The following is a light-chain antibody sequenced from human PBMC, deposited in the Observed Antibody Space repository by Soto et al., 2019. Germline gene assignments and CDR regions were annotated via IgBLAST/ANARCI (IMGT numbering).Light chain of an antibody. CDR1: QSVSSN. V-gene: IGKV3-15*01. Sequence: EIVMTQSPATLSVSPGERATLSCRASQSVSSNLAWYQQKPGQAPRLLIYGASTRATGIPARFSGSGTGTEFTHTISSLKSEDFAVYYCQQYNNWPPLTFGQGTKLEIK. CDR2: GAS. CDR3: QQYNNWPPLT. J-gene: IGKJ2*01.